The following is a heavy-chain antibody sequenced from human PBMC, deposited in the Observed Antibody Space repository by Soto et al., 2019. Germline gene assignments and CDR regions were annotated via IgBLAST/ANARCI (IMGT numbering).Heavy chain of an antibody. Sequence: QVQLQESGPGLVESSQTLSLTCTVSGGSISSGGYYWSWIRQHPGKGLEWIGYIYYSGSTYYNPSLKSRVTISVDTSKNQCALKLSSVTAADTAVYYCARVDEGYCSGGSCYPYRYYYGMDVWGQGTTVTVSS. CDR2: IYYSGST. D-gene: IGHD2-15*01. CDR1: GGSISSGGYY. CDR3: ARVDEGYCSGGSCYPYRYYYGMDV. J-gene: IGHJ6*02. V-gene: IGHV4-31*03.